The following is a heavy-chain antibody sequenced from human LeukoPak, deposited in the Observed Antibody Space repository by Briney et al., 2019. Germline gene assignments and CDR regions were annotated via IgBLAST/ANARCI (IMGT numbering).Heavy chain of an antibody. CDR1: GCTFTGYY. J-gene: IGHJ4*02. CDR2: INPNSGGT. CDR3: ARGEFGLTTVTYFDY. Sequence: ASVKVSCKASGCTFTGYYMHWVRQAPGQGLEWMGWINPNSGGTNYAQKFQDRVTMTRDTSISTAYMELSRLRSDDTAVYYCARGEFGLTTVTYFDYWGQGTLVTVSS. V-gene: IGHV1-2*02. D-gene: IGHD4-17*01.